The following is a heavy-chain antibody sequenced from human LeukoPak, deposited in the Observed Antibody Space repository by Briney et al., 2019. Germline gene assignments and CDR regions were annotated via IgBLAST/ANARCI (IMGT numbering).Heavy chain of an antibody. V-gene: IGHV4-59*01. J-gene: IGHJ4*02. CDR1: GGSISSYY. Sequence: SETLSLTCTVSGGSISSYYWSWIRQSPGKGLECIGYIHYTGSTNYNPSLKSRVTISLDTSKNHFSLNLSSVTAADTAVYYCARDRLGAVHFDYWGQGILVTVSS. CDR3: ARDRLGAVHFDY. CDR2: IHYTGST. D-gene: IGHD1-26*01.